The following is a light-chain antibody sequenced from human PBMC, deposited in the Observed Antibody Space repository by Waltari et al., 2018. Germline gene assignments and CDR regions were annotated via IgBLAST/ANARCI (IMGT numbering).Light chain of an antibody. Sequence: EIVMTQSPATLSVSPGERVTLSCRASQRVSSNLAWYQQKPGQPPRLILYGASTRATGIPARFSGSGSGTEFTLTISSLQSEDFAVYYCQQNNSWPYTFGQGTKLEIK. J-gene: IGKJ2*01. V-gene: IGKV3-15*01. CDR1: QRVSSN. CDR3: QQNNSWPYT. CDR2: GAS.